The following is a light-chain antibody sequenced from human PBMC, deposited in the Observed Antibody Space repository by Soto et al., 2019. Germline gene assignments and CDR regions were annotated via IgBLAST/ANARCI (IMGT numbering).Light chain of an antibody. V-gene: IGKV1-8*01. Sequence: AIGLTQSPSSLSASTGDRVTITCRASQGISSCLAWYQQKPGRAPKLLIYAASTLQSQVPSRFIGSGSGTDLTLPISCLQSEDFATYYHQQYYSYSTWTFGPGTQVQIK. CDR1: QGISSC. CDR3: QQYYSYSTWT. CDR2: AAS. J-gene: IGKJ1*01.